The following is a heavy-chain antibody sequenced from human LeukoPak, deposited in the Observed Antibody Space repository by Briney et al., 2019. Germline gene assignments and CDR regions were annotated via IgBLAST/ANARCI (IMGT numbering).Heavy chain of an antibody. CDR2: IYPGDSDT. J-gene: IGHJ4*02. CDR3: ASRRGDYGDLHPPWCFDY. D-gene: IGHD4-17*01. V-gene: IGHV5-51*01. Sequence: GESLKISCKGSGYSFTSYWIGWVRQMPGKGLEWMGIIYPGDSDTRYSPSFQGQVTISADKSISTAYLQWSSLKASDTAMYYCASRRGDYGDLHPPWCFDYWGQGTLVTVSS. CDR1: GYSFTSYW.